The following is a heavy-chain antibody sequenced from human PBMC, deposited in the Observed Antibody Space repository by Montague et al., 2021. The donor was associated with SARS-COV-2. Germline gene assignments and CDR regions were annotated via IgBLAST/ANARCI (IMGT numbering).Heavy chain of an antibody. CDR1: GGSISSYY. CDR2: IYYSGST. J-gene: IGHJ3*01. CDR3: ARQPRYQLPITIFGVVMADAFDY. V-gene: IGHV4-59*08. D-gene: IGHD3-3*01. Sequence: SETLSLTCTVSGGSISSYYWSWIRQPPGKGLEWIGYIYYSGSTNYNPSRKSRVTISSHTYKNQFSLKLSSMNAADTAVYYCARQPRYQLPITIFGVVMADAFDYWGQGTMVTVSS.